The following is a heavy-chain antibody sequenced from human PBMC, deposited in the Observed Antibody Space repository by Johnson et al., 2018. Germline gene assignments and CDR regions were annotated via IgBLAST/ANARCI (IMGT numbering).Heavy chain of an antibody. CDR1: GGSTSHYY. J-gene: IGHJ6*03. Sequence: QVQLQESGPGLVKPSETLSLTCTVSGGSTSHYYWSWIRQPPGKGMEWIGYVNHNGNTNYNPSLKSRLTISIDTSRNQFSLRLISVTAADTAVYYCATGGYCSGGNCWPAYYYYIDVWGKGTTVTVSS. CDR3: ATGGYCSGGNCWPAYYYYIDV. CDR2: VNHNGNT. D-gene: IGHD2-15*01. V-gene: IGHV4-59*01.